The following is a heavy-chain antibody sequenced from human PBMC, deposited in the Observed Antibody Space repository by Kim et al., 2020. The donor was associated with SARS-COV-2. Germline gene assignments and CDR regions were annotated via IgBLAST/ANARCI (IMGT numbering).Heavy chain of an antibody. CDR1: GFTFSSYA. J-gene: IGHJ4*01. CDR2: ISYDGSNK. V-gene: IGHV3-30-3*01. CDR3: ARDRVSREHWAAGTDY. D-gene: IGHD1-26*01. Sequence: GGSLRLSCAASGFTFSSYAMHLVRQAPGKGLEWVAVISYDGSNKYYADSVKGRFTISRDNSKNTLYLQMNSLRAEDTAVYYCARDRVSREHWAAGTDYWG.